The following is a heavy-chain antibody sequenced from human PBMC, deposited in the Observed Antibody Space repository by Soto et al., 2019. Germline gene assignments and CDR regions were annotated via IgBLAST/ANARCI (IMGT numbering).Heavy chain of an antibody. CDR3: ARDVGTGTTLYY. CDR2: ISSSSSYI. D-gene: IGHD1-1*01. J-gene: IGHJ4*02. Sequence: EVQLVESGGGLVKPGGSLRLSCAASGFIFSSYSMNWVRQAPGKGLEWVSSISSSSSYIYYADSVKGRFTISRDNAKNSLYLQMNSLSAEDTAVYYCARDVGTGTTLYYWGQGTLVTVSS. CDR1: GFIFSSYS. V-gene: IGHV3-21*01.